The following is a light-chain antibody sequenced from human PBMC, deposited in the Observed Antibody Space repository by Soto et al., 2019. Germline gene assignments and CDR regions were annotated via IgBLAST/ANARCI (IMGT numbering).Light chain of an antibody. CDR3: HQRQRWPRT. J-gene: IGKJ1*01. V-gene: IGKV3-11*01. CDR1: QTVGVR. CDR2: EAS. Sequence: EIVLTQSPATLSSSPGERATLSCGASQTVGVRLALYQHKAGQPPRLIIYEASNRAAGIPARFSGSGSGTDFTLTIASLEPEDFGFYYCHQRQRWPRTFGQGTKVDIK.